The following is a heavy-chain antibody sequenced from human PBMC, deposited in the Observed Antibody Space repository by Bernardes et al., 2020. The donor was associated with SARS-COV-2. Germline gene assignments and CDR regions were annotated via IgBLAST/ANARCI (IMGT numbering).Heavy chain of an antibody. CDR2: ITDSGKT. J-gene: IGHJ4*02. CDR3: VGDSSGWFYRFDS. CDR1: GESFTDYS. V-gene: IGHV4-34*01. D-gene: IGHD6-19*01. Sequence: SETLSLTCSVQGESFTDYSWNWIRQPPGKGLEWIGEITDSGKTNYNPSFENRVSISAEMSKSQFSLKLNSVTATDTAVYFCVGDSSGWFYRFDSWGQGALVIVSS.